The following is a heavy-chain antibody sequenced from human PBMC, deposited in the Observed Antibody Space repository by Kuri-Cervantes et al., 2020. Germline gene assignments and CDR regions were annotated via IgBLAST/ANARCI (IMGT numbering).Heavy chain of an antibody. CDR3: ARGVNVVVTAPVVDY. J-gene: IGHJ4*02. Sequence: GGSLRLSCAASGFTFNSYAMHWVRQAPGKGLEWVAVISYDGSNKYYADSVKGRFTISRDNSKSTLYLQMNSLRAEDTAVYYCARGVNVVVTAPVVDYWGQGILVTVSS. CDR2: ISYDGSNK. CDR1: GFTFNSYA. V-gene: IGHV3-30-3*01. D-gene: IGHD2-21*02.